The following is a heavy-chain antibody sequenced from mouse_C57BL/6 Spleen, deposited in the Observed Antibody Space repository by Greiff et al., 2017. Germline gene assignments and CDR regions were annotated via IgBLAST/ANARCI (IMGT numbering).Heavy chain of an antibody. CDR2: ISYDGSN. J-gene: IGHJ4*01. Sequence: EVKLEESGPGLVKPSQSLSLTCSVTGYSITSGYYWNWIRQFPGNKLEWMGYISYDGSNNYNPSLKNRISITRDTSKNQFFLKLNSVTTEDTATYYCARDSNGYYAMDYWGQGTSVTVSS. D-gene: IGHD2-5*01. CDR3: ARDSNGYYAMDY. CDR1: GYSITSGYY. V-gene: IGHV3-6*01.